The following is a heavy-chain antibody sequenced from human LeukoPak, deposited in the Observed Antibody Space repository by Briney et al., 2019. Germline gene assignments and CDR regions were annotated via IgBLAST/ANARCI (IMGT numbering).Heavy chain of an antibody. Sequence: GGSLRLSCAASEFSFSSYWMSWVRQAPGKGLEWVANIRQDGGEKYYLDSVKGRFTVSRDNAKNSLDLQMNSLRAEDTAVYYCARLGARQILEYWGQGTLVTVSS. CDR1: EFSFSSYW. V-gene: IGHV3-7*01. D-gene: IGHD4-17*01. J-gene: IGHJ4*02. CDR3: ARLGARQILEY. CDR2: IRQDGGEK.